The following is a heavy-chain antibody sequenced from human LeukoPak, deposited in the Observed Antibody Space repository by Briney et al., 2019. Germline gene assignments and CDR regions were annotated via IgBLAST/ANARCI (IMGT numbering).Heavy chain of an antibody. CDR3: AKDRWLQYVSHFDC. Sequence: GGSLRLSCAAPGFTFSSHTMNWVRQAPGKGLGWVSCISGSGRTTYYTDSVKGRFTISRDNSNNSLYLQMNSLRAEDTAVYYCAKDRWLQYVSHFDCWGKGTLATVSS. CDR2: ISGSGRTT. J-gene: IGHJ4*02. D-gene: IGHD5-24*01. V-gene: IGHV3-23*01. CDR1: GFTFSSHT.